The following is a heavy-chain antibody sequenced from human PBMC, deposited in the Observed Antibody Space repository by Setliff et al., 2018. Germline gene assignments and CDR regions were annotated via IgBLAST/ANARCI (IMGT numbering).Heavy chain of an antibody. CDR3: ARETTMTYYFYYMDV. V-gene: IGHV4-4*08. CDR1: GGSISGDS. CDR2: FYTSGIT. J-gene: IGHJ6*03. D-gene: IGHD4-17*01. Sequence: SETLSLTCTVSGGSISGDSWSWIRQPPGKGLEWIGHFYTSGITSYNPSLKSRVTISVDTSKNQFSLKLSSVTAADTAVYYCARETTMTYYFYYMDVWGKGTTVTVSS.